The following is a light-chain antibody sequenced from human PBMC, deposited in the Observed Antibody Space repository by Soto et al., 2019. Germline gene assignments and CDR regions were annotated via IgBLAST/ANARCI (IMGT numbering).Light chain of an antibody. CDR3: CSYAGSSIVV. Sequence: QSALTQPASVSGSPGQSITISCTGTSSDVGSYNLVSWYQQHPGKAPKPMIYEGSKRPSGVSNRFSGSKSGNTASLTISGLQAEDEADYYCCSYAGSSIVVFGGGTQLTVL. CDR2: EGS. J-gene: IGLJ2*01. V-gene: IGLV2-23*01. CDR1: SSDVGSYNL.